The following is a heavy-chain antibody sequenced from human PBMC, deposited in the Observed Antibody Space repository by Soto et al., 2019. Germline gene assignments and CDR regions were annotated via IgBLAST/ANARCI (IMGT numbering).Heavy chain of an antibody. D-gene: IGHD5-12*01. Sequence: QVQLVQSGAEVKKPGASVKVSCKASGYTFTSHYIHWVRQAPGQGLEWMGIINPSGGDTTYAQQFQGRVTMTRDTSTRTVYMELSSLRSEDTAVYYCARGGYGGECSFDYWGQGTLVTVSS. CDR1: GYTFTSHY. CDR2: INPSGGDT. CDR3: ARGGYGGECSFDY. V-gene: IGHV1-46*01. J-gene: IGHJ4*02.